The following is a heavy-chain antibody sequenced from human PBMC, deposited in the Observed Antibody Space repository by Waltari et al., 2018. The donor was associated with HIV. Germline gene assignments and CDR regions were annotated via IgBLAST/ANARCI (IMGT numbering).Heavy chain of an antibody. D-gene: IGHD1-26*01. CDR1: GGTFSSYA. V-gene: IGHV1-69*12. CDR2: VILIFGTA. CDR3: ARDLISGSSYMAFDI. J-gene: IGHJ3*02. Sequence: QVQLVQSGAEVKKPGSSVKVSCKASGGTFSSYAISWVRQAPGQGLEWMGGVILIFGTANYAQKVQGRVTITADESTSTAYMELSSLRSEDTAVYYCARDLISGSSYMAFDIWGQGTMVTVSS.